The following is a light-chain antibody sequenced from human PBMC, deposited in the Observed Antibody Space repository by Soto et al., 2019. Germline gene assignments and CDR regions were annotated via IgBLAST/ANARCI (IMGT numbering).Light chain of an antibody. V-gene: IGKV3-11*01. CDR2: DAS. CDR1: QSVTDF. J-gene: IGKJ4*01. Sequence: EIVLTQSPATLSLSPGERATLSCRASQSVTDFLAWYQQKPGQAPRLLIYDASNRATGVPARFSGSGSGTDFTLTISSLEPEDSAVYYCQQRSGCPPLTSGGGTKV. CDR3: QQRSGCPPLT.